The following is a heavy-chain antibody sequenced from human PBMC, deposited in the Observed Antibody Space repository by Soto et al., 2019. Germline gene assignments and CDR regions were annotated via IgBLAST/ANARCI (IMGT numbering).Heavy chain of an antibody. Sequence: LRLSCAASGFTFSSYAMSWVRQAPGKGLEWVSAISGSGGSTYYADSVKGRFTISRDNSKNTLYLQMNSLRAEDTAVYYCAKTRGHGDYDPVHYYYYYMDVWGKGTTVTVSS. CDR3: AKTRGHGDYDPVHYYYYYMDV. CDR1: GFTFSSYA. D-gene: IGHD4-17*01. V-gene: IGHV3-23*01. J-gene: IGHJ6*03. CDR2: ISGSGGST.